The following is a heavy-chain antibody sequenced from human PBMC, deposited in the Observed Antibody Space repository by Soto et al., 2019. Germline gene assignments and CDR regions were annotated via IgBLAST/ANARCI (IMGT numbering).Heavy chain of an antibody. CDR1: GGSISSSSYC. J-gene: IGHJ4*02. Sequence: SETLSLTCTVSGGSISSSSYCWGWIRQPPGKGLEWIGSIYYSGSTYYDPSLKSRVTISVDTSKNQFSLKLSSVTAADTAVYYCARTAIPGNSDYWGQGTLVTVSS. D-gene: IGHD6-13*01. CDR2: IYYSGST. V-gene: IGHV4-39*01. CDR3: ARTAIPGNSDY.